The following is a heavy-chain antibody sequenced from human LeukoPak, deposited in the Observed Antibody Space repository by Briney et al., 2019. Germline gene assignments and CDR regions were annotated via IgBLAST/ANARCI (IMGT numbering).Heavy chain of an antibody. CDR2: ITRGAQST. CDR1: GFSFSNYG. J-gene: IGHJ4*02. D-gene: IGHD6-19*01. Sequence: PGGSLRLSCAASGFSFSNYGMSWVRQTPGEGLEWVSSITRGAQSTYYADSVKGRYTISRDNSKNTVYLQMNNLRAEDTAVYFCAKDREASYSGWYFDHWGQGTLVTVSS. V-gene: IGHV3-23*01. CDR3: AKDREASYSGWYFDH.